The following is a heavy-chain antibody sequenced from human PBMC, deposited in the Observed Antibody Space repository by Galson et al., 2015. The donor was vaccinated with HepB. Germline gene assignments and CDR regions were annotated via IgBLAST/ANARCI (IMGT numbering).Heavy chain of an antibody. J-gene: IGHJ4*02. D-gene: IGHD3-10*01. CDR3: AKSTGITMVRGVINFDY. CDR2: ISGSGGST. V-gene: IGHV3-23*01. CDR1: GFTFSSYA. Sequence: SLRLSCAASGFTFSSYAMSWVRQAPGKGLEWVSAISGSGGSTYYADSVKGRFTISRDNSKNTLYLQMNSLRAEDTAVYYCAKSTGITMVRGVINFDYWGQGTLVTVPS.